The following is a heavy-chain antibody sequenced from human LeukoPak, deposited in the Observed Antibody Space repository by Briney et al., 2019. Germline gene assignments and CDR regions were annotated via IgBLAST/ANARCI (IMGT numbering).Heavy chain of an antibody. CDR3: ARDSGSGSNWFDP. Sequence: GASVKVSCKASGYTFINYYIHLVRQAPGQGLEWMGIINPSGGSTSYAQKFQGRVTMTRDTSTSTVYMELSSLRSEDTAVYYCARDSGSGSNWFDPWGQGTLVTVSS. J-gene: IGHJ5*02. D-gene: IGHD1-26*01. V-gene: IGHV1-46*01. CDR1: GYTFINYY. CDR2: INPSGGST.